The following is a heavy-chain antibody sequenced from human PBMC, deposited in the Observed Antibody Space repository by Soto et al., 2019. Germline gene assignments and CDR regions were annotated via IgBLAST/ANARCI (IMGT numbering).Heavy chain of an antibody. CDR1: GYTFTSYY. CDR3: ARDLIAVAGSYYYGMDV. Sequence: GASVKVSCKASGYTFTSYYMHWVRPAPGQGLEWMGILNPSGGSTSYAQKFQGRVTMTRETSTSTVYMELSSLRSEDTAVYYCARDLIAVAGSYYYGMDVWGQGTTVTVSS. D-gene: IGHD6-19*01. V-gene: IGHV1-46*01. J-gene: IGHJ6*02. CDR2: LNPSGGST.